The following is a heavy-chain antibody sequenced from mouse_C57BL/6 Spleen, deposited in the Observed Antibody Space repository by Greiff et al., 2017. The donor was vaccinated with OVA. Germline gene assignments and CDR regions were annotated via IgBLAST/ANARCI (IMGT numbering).Heavy chain of an antibody. Sequence: ESGPGLVKPSQSLSLTCSVTGYSITSGYYWNWIRQFPGNKLEWMGYISYDGSNNYNPSLKNRISITRDTSKNQFFLKLNSVTTEDTATYYCARVYEGSAMDYWGQGTSVTVSS. CDR2: ISYDGSN. V-gene: IGHV3-6*01. CDR3: ARVYEGSAMDY. CDR1: GYSITSGYY. D-gene: IGHD1-1*01. J-gene: IGHJ4*01.